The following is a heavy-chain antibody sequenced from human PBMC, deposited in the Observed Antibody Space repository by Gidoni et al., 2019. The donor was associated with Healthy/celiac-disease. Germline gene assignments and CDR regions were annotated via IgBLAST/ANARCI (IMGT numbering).Heavy chain of an antibody. J-gene: IGHJ4*02. CDR1: VITFCSYA. D-gene: IGHD5-12*01. CDR2: IITIFGTA. CDR3: ARTTEGYSGYDWQGERDYHIDYYFDY. V-gene: IGHV1-69*01. Sequence: QVQLVQSGAEVKKPWSSVTVSCKASVITFCSYAISWVRQAPVLGLEWMGGIITIFGTANYAQKFQGRVTITADESTSTAYMELSSLRSEDTAVYYCARTTEGYSGYDWQGERDYHIDYYFDYWGQGTLVTVSS.